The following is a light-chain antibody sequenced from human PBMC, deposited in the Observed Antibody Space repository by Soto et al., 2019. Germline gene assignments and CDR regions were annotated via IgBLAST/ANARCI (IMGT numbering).Light chain of an antibody. CDR1: QSILSW. CDR2: DAS. Sequence: DIQMTQSPSTLSASVGDRVTITCRASQSILSWLAWYQHKPGKAPKLLIYDASSLESGVPSRFSGSRSGTEFTLTISSLQPDDFATYYCQQYNSYPYTFGQGTKVDIK. V-gene: IGKV1-5*01. CDR3: QQYNSYPYT. J-gene: IGKJ2*01.